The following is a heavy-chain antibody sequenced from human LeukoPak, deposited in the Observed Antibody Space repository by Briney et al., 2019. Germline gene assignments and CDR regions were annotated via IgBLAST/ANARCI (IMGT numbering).Heavy chain of an antibody. V-gene: IGHV5-51*01. CDR1: GYSFTSYW. J-gene: IGHJ4*02. Sequence: GESLKISCKGSGYSFTSYWIAWERQMPGKGLEWMGIIYPGDSDTRYSPSFQGQVTISADKSISTAYLQWSSLKASDTAMYYCATHSGSYFYYFDNWGQGTLVTVSS. CDR3: ATHSGSYFYYFDN. D-gene: IGHD1-26*01. CDR2: IYPGDSDT.